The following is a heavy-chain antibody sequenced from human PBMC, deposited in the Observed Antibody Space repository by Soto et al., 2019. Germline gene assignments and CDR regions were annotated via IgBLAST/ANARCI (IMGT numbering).Heavy chain of an antibody. D-gene: IGHD4-17*01. Sequence: QITLRESGPTLVKPTQTLTLTCTFSGFSLSTRGVGVGWIRQPPGKALEWLALIYWDDDKRYSPSLKSRLTITKDTSKNQVVLTMTNMDPVDTATYCCAHNYGDLHNEDWGQGTLVTVSS. CDR3: AHNYGDLHNED. CDR1: GFSLSTRGVG. J-gene: IGHJ4*02. V-gene: IGHV2-5*02. CDR2: IYWDDDK.